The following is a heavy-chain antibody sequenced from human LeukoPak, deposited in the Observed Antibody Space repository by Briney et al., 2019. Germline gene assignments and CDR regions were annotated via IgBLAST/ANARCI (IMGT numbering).Heavy chain of an antibody. CDR2: ISYDGSNK. Sequence: GGSLRLSCAASGFTFSSYGMPWVRQAPGKGLEWVAVISYDGSNKYYADSVKGRFTISRDNSKNTLYLQMNSLRAEDTAVYYCAKDLRAYSYGPPTDYWGQGTLVTVSS. CDR3: AKDLRAYSYGPPTDY. D-gene: IGHD5-18*01. V-gene: IGHV3-30*18. J-gene: IGHJ4*02. CDR1: GFTFSSYG.